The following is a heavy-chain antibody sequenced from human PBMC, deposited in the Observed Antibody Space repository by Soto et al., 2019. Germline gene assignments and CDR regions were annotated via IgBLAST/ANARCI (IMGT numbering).Heavy chain of an antibody. J-gene: IGHJ4*02. CDR3: ARDQVDSSSFACDY. CDR2: IWYDGTNK. CDR1: GFIFSNYG. D-gene: IGHD6-6*01. Sequence: QVQLVESGGGVVRPGRSLRLSCAASGFIFSNYGMHWVRQAAGKGLEWVAVIWYDGTNKYYADSVKGRFTISRDNSKNALYLQMNSLRAEDTAVYYCARDQVDSSSFACDYWGQGTLVTVSS. V-gene: IGHV3-33*01.